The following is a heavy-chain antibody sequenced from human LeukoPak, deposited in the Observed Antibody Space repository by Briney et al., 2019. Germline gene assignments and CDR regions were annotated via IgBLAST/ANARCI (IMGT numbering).Heavy chain of an antibody. Sequence: ASVKVSCKASGYTFTSYGISWVRQAPGQGLEWMGWISAYNGNTNYAHKLQSRVTMTTDTSTSTPYRELRSRRSDDMAVYYCARDGSGGSCYRKDWGQGTLVTVSS. D-gene: IGHD2-15*01. V-gene: IGHV1-18*03. J-gene: IGHJ1*01. CDR2: ISAYNGNT. CDR3: ARDGSGGSCYRKD. CDR1: GYTFTSYG.